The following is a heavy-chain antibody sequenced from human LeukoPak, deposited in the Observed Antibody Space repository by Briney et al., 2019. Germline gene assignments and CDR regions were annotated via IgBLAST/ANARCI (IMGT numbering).Heavy chain of an antibody. V-gene: IGHV3-66*01. CDR1: GFTVSSNY. Sequence: GGSLRLSCAASGFTVSSNYMSWVRQAPGKGLEWVSFIYSGGSTYYADSVKGRFTISRDNSKNTLYLQMNSLRAEDTAVYYCARSKSIAARPGAFDIWGQGTMVTVSS. CDR2: IYSGGST. D-gene: IGHD6-6*01. J-gene: IGHJ3*02. CDR3: ARSKSIAARPGAFDI.